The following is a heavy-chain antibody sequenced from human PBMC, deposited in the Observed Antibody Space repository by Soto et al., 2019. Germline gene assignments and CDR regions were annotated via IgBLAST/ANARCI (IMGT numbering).Heavy chain of an antibody. D-gene: IGHD3-22*01. CDR3: ARKDGSSGYYFFDY. CDR1: GFTFSNYA. CDR2: ISYDGSGK. Sequence: SLRLSCAASGFTFSNYAMHWVRQAPGKGLEWVAVISYDGSGKYYADSVKGRFTVSRDNSRNTLYLQMNSLRTEDTAVYYCARKDGSSGYYFFDYWGQGTLVTVSS. J-gene: IGHJ4*02. V-gene: IGHV3-30-3*01.